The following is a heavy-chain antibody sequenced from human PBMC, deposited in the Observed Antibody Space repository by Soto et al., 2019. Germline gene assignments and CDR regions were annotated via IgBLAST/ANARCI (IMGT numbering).Heavy chain of an antibody. D-gene: IGHD3-10*01. CDR1: GFTFSSYA. J-gene: IGHJ5*02. CDR2: ISGSGGST. CDR3: AKGPRGYYGSGSNWFDP. Sequence: GGSLRLSCAASGFTFSSYAMSWVRQAPGKGLEWVSAISGSGGSTYYADAVKGRFTISRDNSKNTLYLQMNSLRAEDTAVYYCAKGPRGYYGSGSNWFDPWGQGTLVTVSS. V-gene: IGHV3-23*01.